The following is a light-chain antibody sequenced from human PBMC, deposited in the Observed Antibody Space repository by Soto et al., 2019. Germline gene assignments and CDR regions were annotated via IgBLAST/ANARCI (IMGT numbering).Light chain of an antibody. CDR3: PQYGTALT. V-gene: IGKV3-20*01. Sequence: IVLTQSPGTLSLFPGERATLSCRASQSLITRYLAWYQQKPGQAPRLLIYGASSRATGIPDRFSGSGSGTDSALTISRLEPEEFTVYSGPQYGTALTLGQGTRLEIK. J-gene: IGKJ5*01. CDR2: GAS. CDR1: QSLITRY.